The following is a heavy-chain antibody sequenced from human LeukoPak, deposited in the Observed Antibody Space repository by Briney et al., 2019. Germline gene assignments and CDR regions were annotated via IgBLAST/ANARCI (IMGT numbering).Heavy chain of an antibody. CDR1: GYTFTSYD. D-gene: IGHD1-26*01. Sequence: ASVKVSCQASGYTFTSYDINWVRQATGQGLEWMGWMNPNSGVTGYAQKFQGRVSMTRDTSISTAYMELSSLRSEDTAVYFCARGPIYPKSGDYPNYYFDYWGQGTLVTVSS. J-gene: IGHJ4*02. V-gene: IGHV1-8*01. CDR2: MNPNSGVT. CDR3: ARGPIYPKSGDYPNYYFDY.